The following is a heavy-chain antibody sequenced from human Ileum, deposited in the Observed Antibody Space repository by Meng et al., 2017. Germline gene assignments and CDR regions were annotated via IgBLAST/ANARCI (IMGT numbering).Heavy chain of an antibody. CDR2: IYHSGST. V-gene: IGHV4-4*02. Sequence: QGRLRECGPGVVKLSGTLSLTCAVSGGSISSSNWWSWVRQPPGKGLEWIGEIYHSGSTNYNPSLKSRVTISVDKSKNQFSLKLSSVTAADTAVYYCASLGPRTAAGRVYYFDYWGQGTLVTVSS. D-gene: IGHD6-13*01. CDR3: ASLGPRTAAGRVYYFDY. J-gene: IGHJ4*02. CDR1: GGSISSSNW.